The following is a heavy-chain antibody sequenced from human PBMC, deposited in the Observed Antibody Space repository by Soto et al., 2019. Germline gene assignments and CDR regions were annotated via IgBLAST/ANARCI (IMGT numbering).Heavy chain of an antibody. Sequence: QVQLQESGPGLVKPSQTLSLTCTVSGGSISSGGYYWSWIRQHPGKGLEWIGYIYYSGSTYYNPSPKSRVTISVDTSKNQFSLKLSSVTAADTAVYYCARHLAPGESITVTTGQAGFDYWGQGTLVTVSS. CDR1: GGSISSGGYY. J-gene: IGHJ4*02. V-gene: IGHV4-31*03. D-gene: IGHD4-17*01. CDR2: IYYSGST. CDR3: ARHLAPGESITVTTGQAGFDY.